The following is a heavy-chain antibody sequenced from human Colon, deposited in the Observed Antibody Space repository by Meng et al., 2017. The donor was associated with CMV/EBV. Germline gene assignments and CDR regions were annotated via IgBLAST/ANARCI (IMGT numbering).Heavy chain of an antibody. CDR1: GFTFSSYS. CDR3: ASDPTIAVAGTGVYYYYGMDV. D-gene: IGHD6-19*01. J-gene: IGHJ6*02. CDR2: ISSSSSYI. V-gene: IGHV3-21*01. Sequence: GESLKISCAASGFTFSSYSMNWVRQAPGKGLEWVSSISSSSSYIYYADSVKGQFIISRDNAKNSLHLQMNRLRAEDTAVYYCASDPTIAVAGTGVYYYYGMDVWGQGTTVTVSS.